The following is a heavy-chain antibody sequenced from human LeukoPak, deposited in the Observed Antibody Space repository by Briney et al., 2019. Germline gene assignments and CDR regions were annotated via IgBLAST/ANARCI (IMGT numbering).Heavy chain of an antibody. V-gene: IGHV4-34*01. Sequence: NPSETLSLTCAVYGGSFSDYDWTWIRQPPGKGLEWIGEINHSGGTNYNPSLKSRVTISVDTSKNQFSLKLSSVTVADTAVCYCARRSGYGRYYFDYWGQGTLVTVSS. CDR3: ARRSGYGRYYFDY. CDR2: INHSGGT. D-gene: IGHD5-12*01. CDR1: GGSFSDYD. J-gene: IGHJ4*02.